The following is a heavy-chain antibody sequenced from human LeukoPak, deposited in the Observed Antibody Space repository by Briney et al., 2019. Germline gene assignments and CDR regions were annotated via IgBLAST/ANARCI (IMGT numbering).Heavy chain of an antibody. V-gene: IGHV3-30-3*01. D-gene: IGHD3-9*01. J-gene: IGHJ6*02. CDR1: GFTFSSYA. Sequence: GRSLRLSCAASGFTFSSYAMHWVRQAPGKGLEWVAVISYDGSNKYYADPVKGRFTISRDNSKNTLYLQMNSLGAEDTAVYYCARDRVLTGYYNGYYYYGMDVWGQGTTVTVSS. CDR2: ISYDGSNK. CDR3: ARDRVLTGYYNGYYYYGMDV.